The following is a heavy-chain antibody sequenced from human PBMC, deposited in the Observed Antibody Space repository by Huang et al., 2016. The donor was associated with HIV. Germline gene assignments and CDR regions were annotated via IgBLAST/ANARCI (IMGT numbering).Heavy chain of an antibody. V-gene: IGHV3-30*03. D-gene: IGHD6-19*01. J-gene: IGHJ1*01. Sequence: QVQLVESGGGVVQPGRSLRLSCAASGFIFSNYGMHWVRKARWKGLEWVALKSNDGSKKYYTDPVKGRFTISRDNSKNTLYLQMNSLRAEDTAVYYCALKGDSSGWEYFRHWGQGTLVTVSS. CDR3: ALKGDSSGWEYFRH. CDR2: KSNDGSKK. CDR1: GFIFSNYG.